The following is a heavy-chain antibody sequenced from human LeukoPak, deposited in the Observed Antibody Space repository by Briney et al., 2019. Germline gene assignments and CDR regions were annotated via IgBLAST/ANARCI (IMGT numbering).Heavy chain of an antibody. V-gene: IGHV4-31*03. CDR1: GGSISSGGYC. CDR3: ARGISTGYYFDY. Sequence: SETLPLTCTVSGGSISSGGYCWSWIRQHPGKGLEWIGYIYGNGGTYYNPSLKSRVTMSVDTSKNQFSLKLTSVAAADTAVYFCARGISTGYYFDYWGQGTLVTVSS. J-gene: IGHJ4*02. CDR2: IYGNGGT. D-gene: IGHD3-22*01.